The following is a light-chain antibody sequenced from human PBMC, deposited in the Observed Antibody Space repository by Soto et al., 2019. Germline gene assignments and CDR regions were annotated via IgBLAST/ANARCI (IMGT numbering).Light chain of an antibody. CDR2: PAS. CDR3: LQDHNYPLT. CDR1: QGIRND. Sequence: AIQMTQSPSSLSASVGDRVTITCRASQGIRNDLAWYQQKPGSAPKLLIYPASSLQSGVPSRFSGSGSGTDFTLTISSLQPEDFATYYCLQDHNYPLTFGQGTKLEIK. V-gene: IGKV1-6*01. J-gene: IGKJ2*01.